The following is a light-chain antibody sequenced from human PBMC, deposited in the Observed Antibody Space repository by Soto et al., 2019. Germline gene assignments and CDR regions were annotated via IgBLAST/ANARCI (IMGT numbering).Light chain of an antibody. CDR1: QSINSN. CDR3: QQYDNWPPWT. CDR2: RAS. Sequence: EIVMTQSPATLSVSPGERVTLSCRASQSINSNLAWYQQKPGQAPRLLIYRASTRATGIPARFSGSGSGTEFTLTISSLQSVDFAFYYCQQYDNWPPWTFGQGTKVEIK. V-gene: IGKV3-15*01. J-gene: IGKJ1*01.